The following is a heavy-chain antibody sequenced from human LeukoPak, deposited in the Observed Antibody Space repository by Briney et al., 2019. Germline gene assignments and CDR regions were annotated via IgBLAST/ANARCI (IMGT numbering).Heavy chain of an antibody. CDR1: GFTFSSYA. Sequence: GGSLRLSCAASGFTFSSYAMHWVRQAPGKGLEWVAVISYDGSNKYYADSVKGRFTISRDNSKNTLYLQMNSLRAEDTAVYYCVGYSSGWYSYYYYGMDVWGQGTTVTVSS. CDR2: ISYDGSNK. D-gene: IGHD6-19*01. J-gene: IGHJ6*02. CDR3: VGYSSGWYSYYYYGMDV. V-gene: IGHV3-30-3*01.